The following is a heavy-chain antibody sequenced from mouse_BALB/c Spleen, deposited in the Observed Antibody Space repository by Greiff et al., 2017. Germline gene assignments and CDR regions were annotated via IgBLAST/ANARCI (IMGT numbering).Heavy chain of an antibody. Sequence: EVMLVESGGDLVKPGGSLKLSCAASGFTFSSYGMSWVRQTPDKRLEWVATISSGGSYTYYPDSVKGRFTISRDNAKNTLYLQMSSLKSEDTAMYYCARQGSMMVATGYFDYWGQGTTLTVSS. J-gene: IGHJ2*01. CDR3: ARQGSMMVATGYFDY. CDR1: GFTFSSYG. D-gene: IGHD2-3*01. V-gene: IGHV5-6*01. CDR2: ISSGGSYT.